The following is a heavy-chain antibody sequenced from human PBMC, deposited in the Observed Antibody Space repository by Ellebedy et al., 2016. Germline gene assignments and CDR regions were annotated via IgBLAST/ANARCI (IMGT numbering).Heavy chain of an antibody. CDR3: ARDALAYNWNDVLGY. J-gene: IGHJ4*02. CDR1: GFTFSSYA. D-gene: IGHD1-20*01. V-gene: IGHV3-30-3*01. Sequence: GGSLRLSCAASGFTFSSYAMHWVRQAPGKGLEWVAVISYDGSNKYYADSVKGRFTISRDNSKNTLYLQMNSLRAEDTAVYYCARDALAYNWNDVLGYWGQGTLVTVSS. CDR2: ISYDGSNK.